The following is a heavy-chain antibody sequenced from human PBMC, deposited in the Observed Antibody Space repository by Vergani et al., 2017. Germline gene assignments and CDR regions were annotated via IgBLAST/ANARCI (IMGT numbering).Heavy chain of an antibody. D-gene: IGHD6-13*01. V-gene: IGHV1-18*04. J-gene: IGHJ6*03. CDR3: ATETLKAAAAVGYYYYMDV. Sequence: QVQLVQSGAEVKKPGASVKVSCKASGYTFTSYGISWVRQAPGQGLEWMGWISAYNGNTNYAQKLQGRVTMTEDTSTDTAYMELSSLRSEDTAVYYCATETLKAAAAVGYYYYMDVWGKGTTVTVSS. CDR2: ISAYNGNT. CDR1: GYTFTSYG.